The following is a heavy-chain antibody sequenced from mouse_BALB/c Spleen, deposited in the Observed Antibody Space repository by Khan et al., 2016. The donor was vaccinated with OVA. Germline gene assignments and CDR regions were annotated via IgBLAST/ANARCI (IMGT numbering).Heavy chain of an antibody. V-gene: IGHV9-3-1*01. D-gene: IGHD2-1*01. CDR3: ARSNGNYWVAY. CDR1: GYTLTNYG. Sequence: QIQLVQSGPELKKPGETVKISCKASGYTLTNYGMNWVKQASGKGLKWMGWINTYTGEPTYAEDFKGRIAFSLETSASTAYLQINNLKNEDTATYFCARSNGNYWVAYWGRGTLVTVAA. J-gene: IGHJ3*01. CDR2: INTYTGEP.